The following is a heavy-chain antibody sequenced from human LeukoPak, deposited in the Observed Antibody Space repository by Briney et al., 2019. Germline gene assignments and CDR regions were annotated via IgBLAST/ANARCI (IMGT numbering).Heavy chain of an antibody. CDR3: AKDVYGSGSYYFDY. J-gene: IGHJ4*02. D-gene: IGHD3-10*01. CDR1: GFTFSSYA. Sequence: GGSLRLSCAASGFTFSSYAMSWVRQAPGKGLEWVSAISGSGGSTYYADSVKGRFTISRDNSKNTLYLQMNSLRAEDTAVYCCAKDVYGSGSYYFDYWGQGTLVTVSS. V-gene: IGHV3-23*01. CDR2: ISGSGGST.